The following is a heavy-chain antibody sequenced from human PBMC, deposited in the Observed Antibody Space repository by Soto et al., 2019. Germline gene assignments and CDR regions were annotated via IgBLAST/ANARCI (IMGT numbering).Heavy chain of an antibody. CDR3: AGDDCVMSGQQVVDN. CDR2: IIPILGIA. V-gene: IGHV1-69*02. D-gene: IGHD6-13*01. Sequence: GASVKVSCKASGGTFSSYTISWVRQAPGQGLEWMGRIIPILGIANYAQKFQGRVTITADKSTSTAYMELSSLRSEDTAVYYCAGDDCVMSGQQVVDNWGQGTLVTVSS. CDR1: GGTFSSYT. J-gene: IGHJ4*02.